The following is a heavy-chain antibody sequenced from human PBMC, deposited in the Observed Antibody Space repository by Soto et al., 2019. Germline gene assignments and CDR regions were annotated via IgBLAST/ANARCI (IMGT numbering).Heavy chain of an antibody. J-gene: IGHJ4*02. CDR3: ASALARKAGTMVRGVRFDY. CDR1: GGSISSYY. D-gene: IGHD3-10*01. Sequence: PSETLSLTCTVSGGSISSYYWSWIRQPPGKGLEWIGYIYYSGSTNYNPSLKSRVTISVDTSKNQFSLKLSSVTAADTAVYYCASALARKAGTMVRGVRFDYWGQGTLVTVSS. CDR2: IYYSGST. V-gene: IGHV4-59*01.